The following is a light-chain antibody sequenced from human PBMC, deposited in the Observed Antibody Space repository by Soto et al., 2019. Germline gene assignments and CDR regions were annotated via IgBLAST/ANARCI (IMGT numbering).Light chain of an antibody. V-gene: IGKV3-11*01. J-gene: IGKJ2*01. CDR3: QQRGNWPPKYT. Sequence: EIVLTLSPATLRFSPGERATLSCRASQSVSSYLAWYQQKPGQAPRLVIYDASNRATGIPARFSGSGSGTDFTVTISSLEPEDFAVYHCQQRGNWPPKYTFGQGTKLEIK. CDR2: DAS. CDR1: QSVSSY.